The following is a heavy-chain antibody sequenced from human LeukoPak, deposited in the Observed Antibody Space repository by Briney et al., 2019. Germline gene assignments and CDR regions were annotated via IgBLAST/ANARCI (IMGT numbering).Heavy chain of an antibody. CDR3: ERSRWAHAFDI. CDR2: INHSGST. V-gene: IGHV4-34*01. J-gene: IGHJ3*02. CDR1: GGSFSGYY. Sequence: PSETLSLTCAVYGGSFSGYYWNWIRQPPCKGLEWIGEINHSGSTNHNPSLKSRVTISVDTSKNQYSLKLRSVTAADTAVYYCERSRWAHAFDIWGQGTMVTVSS. D-gene: IGHD4-23*01.